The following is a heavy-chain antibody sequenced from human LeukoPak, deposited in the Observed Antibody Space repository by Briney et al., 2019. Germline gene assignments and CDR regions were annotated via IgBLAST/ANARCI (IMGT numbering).Heavy chain of an antibody. CDR2: INHRGST. D-gene: IGHD1-14*01. CDR1: GGSFSGYY. J-gene: IGHJ4*02. V-gene: IGHV4-34*01. CDR3: AKGGLEPAEYYLDY. Sequence: SETLSLTCAVYGGSFSGYYWSWIRQPPGKGLEWIGEINHRGSTNYNPSLKSRVTISVDTSKNQFSLKLSSVTAADTAVYYCAKGGLEPAEYYLDYWGQGTLVTVSS.